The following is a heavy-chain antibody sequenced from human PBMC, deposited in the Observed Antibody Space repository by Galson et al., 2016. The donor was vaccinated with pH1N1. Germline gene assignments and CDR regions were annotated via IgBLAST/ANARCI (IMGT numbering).Heavy chain of an antibody. J-gene: IGHJ3*01. CDR1: GYTFTDYY. CDR2: ILPNSGDT. Sequence: SVKVSCKASGYTFTDYYIHWVRQAPGQGLEWMGLILPNSGDTNFAKKFQGRVTMTRDTSISTAYMELTRLTTDDTAVYFCAGELRGGSFDVWGQGTVVTVSS. D-gene: IGHD2-15*01. CDR3: AGELRGGSFDV. V-gene: IGHV1-2*02.